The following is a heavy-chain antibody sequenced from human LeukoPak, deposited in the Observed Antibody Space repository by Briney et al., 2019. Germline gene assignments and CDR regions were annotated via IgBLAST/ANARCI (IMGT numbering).Heavy chain of an antibody. CDR2: ISGSGGST. CDR1: GFTFSSYA. V-gene: IGHV3-23*01. Sequence: GGSLRLSCAASGFTFSSYAMSWVRQAPGKGLEWVSAISGSGGSTYFADSVKGRFTISRDSSKNTLYLQMNSLRAEDTAVYYCAKEPTRGYCSGGSCQLFDYWGQGTLVTVSS. D-gene: IGHD2-15*01. CDR3: AKEPTRGYCSGGSCQLFDY. J-gene: IGHJ4*02.